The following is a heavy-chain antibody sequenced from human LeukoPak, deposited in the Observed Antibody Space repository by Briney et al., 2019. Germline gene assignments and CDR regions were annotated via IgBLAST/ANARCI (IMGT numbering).Heavy chain of an antibody. CDR1: GGSISSYY. CDR2: IYYSGST. V-gene: IGHV4-59*01. Sequence: PSETLSLTCTVSGGSISSYYWSWIRQPPGKGLEWIGYIYYSGSTNYNPSLKSRVTISVDTSKNQFSLKLSSVTAADTAVYYCARGGAATTPGDSAFDIWGQGTMVTVSS. D-gene: IGHD1-26*01. CDR3: ARGGAATTPGDSAFDI. J-gene: IGHJ3*02.